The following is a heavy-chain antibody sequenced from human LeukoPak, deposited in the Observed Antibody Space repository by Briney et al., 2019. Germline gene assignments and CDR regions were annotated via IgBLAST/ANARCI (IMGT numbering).Heavy chain of an antibody. J-gene: IGHJ4*02. CDR1: GFTFSSYA. D-gene: IGHD3-22*01. CDR3: AKDRYYDHTNHFDY. V-gene: IGHV3-30-3*01. Sequence: GGSLRLSCAASGFTFSSYAMHWVRQAPGKGLEWVAVISYDGSNKYYADSVKGRFTISRDNSKNTLYLQMNSLRAEDTAVYYCAKDRYYDHTNHFDYWGQGTLVTVSS. CDR2: ISYDGSNK.